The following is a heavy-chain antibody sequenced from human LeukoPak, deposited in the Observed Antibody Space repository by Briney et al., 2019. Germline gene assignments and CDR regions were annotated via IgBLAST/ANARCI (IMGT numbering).Heavy chain of an antibody. D-gene: IGHD2-2*01. V-gene: IGHV3-30*18. CDR3: AKEYPPEGYFDY. Sequence: GRSLRLSCAASGFTFSSYGIHWVRQAPGKGLEWGALTSYDGADTYYADSVKGRFTISRDNTKNTLSLQMNSLRPEDTAVYYCAKEYPPEGYFDYWGQGTLVTVSS. CDR2: TSYDGADT. CDR1: GFTFSSYG. J-gene: IGHJ4*02.